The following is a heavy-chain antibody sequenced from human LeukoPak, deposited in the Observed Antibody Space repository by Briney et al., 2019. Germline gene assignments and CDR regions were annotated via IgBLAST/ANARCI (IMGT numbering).Heavy chain of an antibody. Sequence: GGSLRLSCAASGFTFSAYDLHWVRQATGKGLEWVSAIGTAGDTYYPGSVKGRFTISRENAKNSLYIQMNSLRAGDTAVYYCARAVNPLVARPYFGMDVWGQGTTVTVSS. V-gene: IGHV3-13*01. D-gene: IGHD5-12*01. CDR3: ARAVNPLVARPYFGMDV. CDR1: GFTFSAYD. J-gene: IGHJ6*02. CDR2: IGTAGDT.